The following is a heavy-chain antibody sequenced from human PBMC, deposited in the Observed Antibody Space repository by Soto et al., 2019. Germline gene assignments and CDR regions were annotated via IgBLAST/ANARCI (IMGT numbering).Heavy chain of an antibody. CDR1: GYTFTGYY. D-gene: IGHD2-2*01. J-gene: IGHJ5*02. CDR2: ISLYSDGT. Sequence: GASVKVSCKASGYTFTGYYLHWVRQAPGHGLEWMGWISLYSDGTNYAQKFQGRVSMTTDTSTTTAYMELRSLRSDDTAVYYCARVVPGAEAWFGPWGQGALVTVSS. CDR3: ARVVPGAEAWFGP. V-gene: IGHV1-2*02.